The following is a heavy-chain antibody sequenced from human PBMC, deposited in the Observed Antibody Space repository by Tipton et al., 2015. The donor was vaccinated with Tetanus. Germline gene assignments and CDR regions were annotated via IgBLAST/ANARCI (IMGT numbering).Heavy chain of an antibody. CDR2: IDSPSSHI. V-gene: IGHV3-21*06. J-gene: IGHJ4*02. Sequence: SLRLSCAASGFTFRTYAMNWVRQAPGKGLEWVSSIDSPSSHITYADSVKGRFTISRDNDKSSLYLQMSSLRAEDTAVYYCGRDSSCSTTSCYLGNWGQGTLVTVSS. CDR1: GFTFRTYA. D-gene: IGHD2-2*01. CDR3: GRDSSCSTTSCYLGN.